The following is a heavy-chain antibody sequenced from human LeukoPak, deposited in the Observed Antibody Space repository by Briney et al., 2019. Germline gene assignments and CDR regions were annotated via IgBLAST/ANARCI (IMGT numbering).Heavy chain of an antibody. Sequence: ASVKVSCKASGYTFTGYYMHWERQAPGQGLEWMGWINPNSGGTNYAQKFQGRVTMTRDTSISTAYMELSRLRSDDTAVYYCAAYYYGSGSYYRFDPWGQGTLVTVSS. V-gene: IGHV1-2*02. CDR3: AAYYYGSGSYYRFDP. D-gene: IGHD3-10*01. CDR1: GYTFTGYY. CDR2: INPNSGGT. J-gene: IGHJ5*02.